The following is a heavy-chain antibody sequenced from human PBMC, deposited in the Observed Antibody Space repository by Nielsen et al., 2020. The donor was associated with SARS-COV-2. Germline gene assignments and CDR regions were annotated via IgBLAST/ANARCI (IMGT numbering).Heavy chain of an antibody. Sequence: GESLKISCAAPGFTIANYAMSWVRQAPGKGLEWVSAISGSGGKTYYADSVKGRFTISRDNSKNMMYLQMNSLRAEDTAVYYCAKAVMLSYFDYWGQGTLVTVSS. V-gene: IGHV3-23*01. D-gene: IGHD3-16*01. CDR3: AKAVMLSYFDY. CDR1: GFTIANYA. CDR2: ISGSGGKT. J-gene: IGHJ4*02.